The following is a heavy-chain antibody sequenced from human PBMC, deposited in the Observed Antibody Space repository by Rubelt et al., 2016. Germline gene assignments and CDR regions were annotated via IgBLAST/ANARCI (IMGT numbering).Heavy chain of an antibody. CDR2: VYYSGST. CDR1: GGSISSYY. V-gene: IGHV4-59*05. Sequence: QVQLQESGPGLVKPSETLSLTCTVSGGSISSYYWSWIRQPPGKGLEWIGSVYYSGSTYYDPSLQSRVTISVDTSKNQFSLKLTSLTAADTAVYYCAGRTNWFDPWGQGTLVTVSS. CDR3: AGRTNWFDP. J-gene: IGHJ5*02.